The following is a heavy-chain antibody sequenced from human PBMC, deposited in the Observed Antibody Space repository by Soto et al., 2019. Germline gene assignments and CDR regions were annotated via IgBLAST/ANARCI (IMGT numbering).Heavy chain of an antibody. CDR1: GDSVASNRAA. V-gene: IGHV6-1*01. CDR2: TSYRSKWYN. D-gene: IGHD6-25*01. CDR3: TIDGAIPAAGDYRYCGKKV. J-gene: IGHJ6*04. Sequence: SQTLSPSCAISGDSVASNRAAWNWIRQSPSRGLEWLGRTSYRSKWYNDYAISVKSRITINKDRYRNQFSLQLNSVTPEDTSVYYYTIDGAIPAAGDYRYCGKKVWGEGRRVNVST.